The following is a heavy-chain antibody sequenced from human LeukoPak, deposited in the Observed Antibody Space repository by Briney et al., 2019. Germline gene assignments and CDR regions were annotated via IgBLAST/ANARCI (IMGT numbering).Heavy chain of an antibody. Sequence: GGSLRLSCAASGFTFSSYSMNWVRQAPGKGLEWVSPICSSSSYIYYADSVKGRFTISRDNAKNSLYLQMNSLRAEDTAVYYCARDLGGYSGYDSYYYYYGMDVWGKGTTVTVSS. J-gene: IGHJ6*04. CDR1: GFTFSSYS. CDR2: ICSSSSYI. CDR3: ARDLGGYSGYDSYYYYYGMDV. V-gene: IGHV3-21*01. D-gene: IGHD5-12*01.